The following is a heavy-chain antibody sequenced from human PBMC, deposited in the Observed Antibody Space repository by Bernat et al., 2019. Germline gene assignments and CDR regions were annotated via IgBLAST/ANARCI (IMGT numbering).Heavy chain of an antibody. CDR1: EFMISNSW. V-gene: IGHV3-7*03. J-gene: IGHJ6*03. CDR2: INADGSGD. Sequence: EVQVVESGGGLVQPGGSLRLSCGVSEFMISNSWMSWVRQAPGKGLEWVADINADGSGDYYAASVRGRFTISRDNAKNSLYLQMNSLRAEDTAVYYCARGTSTSAPYMDVWGKGTTVTVSS. CDR3: ARGTSTSAPYMDV.